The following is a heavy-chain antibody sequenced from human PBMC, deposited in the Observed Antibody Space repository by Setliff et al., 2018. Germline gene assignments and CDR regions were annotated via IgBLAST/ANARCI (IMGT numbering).Heavy chain of an antibody. CDR2: VHYSGST. CDR3: ARPRGPSFYS. V-gene: IGHV4-59*01. J-gene: IGHJ5*02. D-gene: IGHD3-10*01. CDR1: GGFFTVFY. Sequence: PSETLSLTCSVSGGFFTVFYWSWLRHSPRKGPEWIGSVHYSGSTLYTPSLKSRFTISLDTSKNQNNLSLSSLTAAATAGYYCARPRGPSFYSWGQGVLVTVSS.